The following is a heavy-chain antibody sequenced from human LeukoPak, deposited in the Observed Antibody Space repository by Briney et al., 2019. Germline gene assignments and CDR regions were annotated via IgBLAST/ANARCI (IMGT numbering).Heavy chain of an antibody. CDR1: GGTFSSYA. Sequence: SVKVSCKASGGTFSSYAISWVRQAPGQGLEWMGGIIPIFGTANYAQKFQGRVTVTADESTSTAYMELSSLRSEDTAVYYCARDRQSTFGGVIVTPYDAFDIWGQGTMVTVSS. J-gene: IGHJ3*02. CDR2: IIPIFGTA. D-gene: IGHD3-16*02. V-gene: IGHV1-69*01. CDR3: ARDRQSTFGGVIVTPYDAFDI.